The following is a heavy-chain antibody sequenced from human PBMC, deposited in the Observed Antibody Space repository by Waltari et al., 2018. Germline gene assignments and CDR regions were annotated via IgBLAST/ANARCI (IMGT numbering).Heavy chain of an antibody. J-gene: IGHJ4*02. CDR2: MSWDGDST. CDR1: GFTFDDYT. Sequence: EVQLVESGGAVVQPGGSLRLSCAASGFTFDDYTMDWVRQAPGKGLEWVSLMSWDGDSTYYADSVKGRFTISRDNSKNSLYLQMNSLRIEDSALYFCAKGALAGEEFAHWGQGTVVTVSS. V-gene: IGHV3-43*01. CDR3: AKGALAGEEFAH. D-gene: IGHD1-1*01.